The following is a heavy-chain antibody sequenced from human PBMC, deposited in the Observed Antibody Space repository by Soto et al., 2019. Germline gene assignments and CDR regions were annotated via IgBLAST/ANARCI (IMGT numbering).Heavy chain of an antibody. CDR2: IYHSGST. D-gene: IGHD2-15*01. Sequence: QVPLQESGPRLVRPSGTLSLTCTVSSGSISTANWWSWVRQPPGRGLEWIGEIYHSGSTNYNLSLTSRVTLSVDKSKTQFSLRLSSVTAADTATYYCARRGGGVVLAATTPFEYWGQGTLVTVSS. V-gene: IGHV4-4*02. CDR3: ARRGGGVVLAATTPFEY. CDR1: SGSISTANW. J-gene: IGHJ4*02.